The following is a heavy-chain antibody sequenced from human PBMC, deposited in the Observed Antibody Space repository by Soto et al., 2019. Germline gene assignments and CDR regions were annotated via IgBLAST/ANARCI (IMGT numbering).Heavy chain of an antibody. CDR3: ARDLRATILLVGHTTFFDP. D-gene: IGHD5-12*01. Sequence: TLSLTCTVSGDSISSNYWSWIRQPPVSGLVWIGSISYSGTTNYNPSPKGRVTMSVDTSKNQFSLKLSSVTAADTAVYYCARDLRATILLVGHTTFFDPWGQGALVTVSS. V-gene: IGHV4-59*01. CDR1: GDSISSNY. J-gene: IGHJ5*02. CDR2: ISYSGTT.